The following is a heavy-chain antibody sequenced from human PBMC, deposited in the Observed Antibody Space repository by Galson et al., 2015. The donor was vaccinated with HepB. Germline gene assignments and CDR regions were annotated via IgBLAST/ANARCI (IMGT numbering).Heavy chain of an antibody. CDR3: ARGGGIAAAGTWFYYYYGMDV. J-gene: IGHJ6*02. D-gene: IGHD6-13*01. CDR2: IYPGDSDT. V-gene: IGHV5-51*03. Sequence: QSGAEVKKPGESLKISCKGSGYSFTSYWIGWVRQMPGKGLEWMGIIYPGDSDTRLSPSFQGQVTISADKSISTAYLQWSSLKASDTAMYYCARGGGIAAAGTWFYYYYGMDVWGQGTTVTVSS. CDR1: GYSFTSYW.